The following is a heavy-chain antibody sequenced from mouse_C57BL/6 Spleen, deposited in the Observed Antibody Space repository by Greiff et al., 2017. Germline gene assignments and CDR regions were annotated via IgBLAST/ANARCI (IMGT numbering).Heavy chain of an antibody. V-gene: IGHV1-53*01. CDR3: GRHGSSYDWYFDV. CDR1: GYTFTSYW. Sequence: QVQLQQPGTELVKPGASVKLSCKASGYTFTSYWMHWVQQRPGQGLEWIGNINPRNGGTNYNEKFKSKATLTVDKSSSTAYMQLSSLTSEDSAVYYGGRHGSSYDWYFDVWGTGTTVTVSS. J-gene: IGHJ1*03. CDR2: INPRNGGT. D-gene: IGHD1-1*01.